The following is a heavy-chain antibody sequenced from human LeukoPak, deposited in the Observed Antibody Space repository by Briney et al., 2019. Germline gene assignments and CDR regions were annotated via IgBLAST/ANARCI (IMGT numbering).Heavy chain of an antibody. CDR3: ASRMGSGFDY. J-gene: IGHJ4*02. V-gene: IGHV4-34*01. CDR1: GGSFSGYY. CDR2: INHSGST. D-gene: IGHD6-19*01. Sequence: PSETLSLTCAVYGGSFSGYYWSWIRQPPGKGLEWIGEINHSGSTNYNPSLKSRVTISVDTSKNQFSLKPSSVTAADTAVYYCASRMGSGFDYWGQGTLVTVSS.